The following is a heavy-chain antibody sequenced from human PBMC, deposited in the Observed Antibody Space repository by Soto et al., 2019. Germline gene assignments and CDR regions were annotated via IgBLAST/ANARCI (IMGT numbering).Heavy chain of an antibody. CDR1: GFTFSSYA. J-gene: IGHJ5*02. CDR3: AKERLTTMVRGNWFDP. CDR2: ISGSGGST. D-gene: IGHD3-10*01. Sequence: GGSLRLSCAASGFTFSSYAMSWVRQAPGKGLEWVSAISGSGGSTYYADSVKGGFTISRDNSKNTMYLQMNSLRAEDTAVYYCAKERLTTMVRGNWFDPWGQGTLVTVSS. V-gene: IGHV3-23*01.